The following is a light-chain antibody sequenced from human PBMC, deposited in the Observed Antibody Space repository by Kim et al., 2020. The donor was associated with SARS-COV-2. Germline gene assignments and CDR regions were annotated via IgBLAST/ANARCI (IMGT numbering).Light chain of an antibody. V-gene: IGLV1-47*01. J-gene: IGLJ1*01. CDR2: GTD. CDR3: AAWDGSLNAYV. CDR1: SSNIGSNY. Sequence: GQRVTISCSGSSSNIGSNYVYWYHHLPGAAPKLLIYGTDHRPSGVPDRFSGSKSGTSASLDISGLRSEDEAEYYCAAWDGSLNAYVFGTGTKVTVL.